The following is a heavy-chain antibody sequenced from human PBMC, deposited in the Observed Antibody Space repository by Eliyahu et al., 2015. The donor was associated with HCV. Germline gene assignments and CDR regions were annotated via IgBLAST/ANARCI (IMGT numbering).Heavy chain of an antibody. Sequence: QVHLQESGPGLVKPSXTXSLTCXVSGGFLSTYYWSWIRQPAXKGLEWIGRVYSSGSTNYNPSLKSRVTMSVDTSKNQFSVNLKLSSVTAADTAVYYCARGSLVIDYWGQGTLVTVSS. CDR3: ARGSLVIDY. D-gene: IGHD2-21*01. CDR2: VYSSGST. V-gene: IGHV4-4*07. CDR1: GGFLSTYY. J-gene: IGHJ4*02.